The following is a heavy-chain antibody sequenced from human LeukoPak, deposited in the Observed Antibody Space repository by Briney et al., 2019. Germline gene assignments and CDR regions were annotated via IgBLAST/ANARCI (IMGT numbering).Heavy chain of an antibody. D-gene: IGHD3-22*01. V-gene: IGHV1-2*02. CDR3: ARGSYDSSDFEYFHH. J-gene: IGHJ1*01. CDR2: INPNSGGT. CDR1: GYTFTGNY. Sequence: ASVTVSCKASGYTFTGNYMHWVRQAPGQGLEWMGWINPNSGGTNYAQKFQGRVTMTRDTSIGTAYMELNRLRSDDTAVYYCARGSYDSSDFEYFHHWGQGTLVTVSS.